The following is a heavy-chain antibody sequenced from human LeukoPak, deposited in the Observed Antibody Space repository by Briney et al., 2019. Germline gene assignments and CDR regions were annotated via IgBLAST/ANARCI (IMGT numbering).Heavy chain of an antibody. V-gene: IGHV4-59*01. D-gene: IGHD1-1*01. J-gene: IGHJ6*02. CDR3: ARDTTRYGMDV. CDR1: GGSISSYY. CDR2: IYYSGST. Sequence: SGTLSLTCTVSGGSISSYYWSWIRQPPGKGLEWIGYIYYSGSTNYNPSLKSRVTISVDTSKNQFSLKLSSVTAADTAVYYCARDTTRYGMDVWGQGTTVTVSS.